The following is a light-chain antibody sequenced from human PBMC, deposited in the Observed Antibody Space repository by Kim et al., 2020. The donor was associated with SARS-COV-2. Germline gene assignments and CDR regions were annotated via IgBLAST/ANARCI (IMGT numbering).Light chain of an antibody. J-gene: IGLJ2*01. V-gene: IGLV3-1*01. CDR1: KLGDKY. CDR3: QAWDSSTGV. CDR2: QDS. Sequence: SVSRGQTAIITCSGDKLGDKYACWYQQKPGKSPVLVIYQDSKRPSGIPERFSGSNSGNTATLTIGGTQAMDEADYYCQAWDSSTGVFGGGTKVTVL.